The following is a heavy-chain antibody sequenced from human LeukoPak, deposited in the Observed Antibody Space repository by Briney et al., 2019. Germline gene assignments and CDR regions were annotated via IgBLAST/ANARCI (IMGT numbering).Heavy chain of an antibody. J-gene: IGHJ4*02. D-gene: IGHD3-3*01. CDR2: IYYSGIT. V-gene: IGHV4-61*01. Sequence: PSETLSLTCTVSGGSVSSGSYSWSWIRQPPGQGLEWIGNIYYSGITNYNPSLKSRVTISVDTSKNQLSLKLSSVTAADTALYYCARVQRFWSGYPADYWGQGTLVTVSS. CDR1: GGSVSSGSYS. CDR3: ARVQRFWSGYPADY.